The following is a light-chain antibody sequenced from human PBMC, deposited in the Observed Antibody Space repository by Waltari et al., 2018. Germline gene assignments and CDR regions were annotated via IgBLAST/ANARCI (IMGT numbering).Light chain of an antibody. Sequence: ELVLPQSPGTLSLSPGERATLSCRASQRVGRSLAWYQQKPGQAPRLLIYDASSRAAGIPDRFSGSGSGTDFSLAISRLEPEDFAVYYCQKYVSLPATFGQGTKVEIK. CDR1: QRVGRS. CDR2: DAS. CDR3: QKYVSLPAT. V-gene: IGKV3-20*01. J-gene: IGKJ1*01.